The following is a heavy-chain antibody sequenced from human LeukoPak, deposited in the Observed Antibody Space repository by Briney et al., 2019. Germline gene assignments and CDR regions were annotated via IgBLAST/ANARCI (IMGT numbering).Heavy chain of an antibody. CDR2: IYSSGST. V-gene: IGHV4-4*07. Sequence: SETLSLTCTVSGDSISNYYWSWIRQPAGKGLEWIGRIYSSGSTNYNPSLKGRVTISVDKSKNQFSLNLNSVTAADTAVYYCAREGDPTGSYYNYWGQGILVTVSS. CDR1: GDSISNYY. J-gene: IGHJ4*02. D-gene: IGHD3-10*01. CDR3: AREGDPTGSYYNY.